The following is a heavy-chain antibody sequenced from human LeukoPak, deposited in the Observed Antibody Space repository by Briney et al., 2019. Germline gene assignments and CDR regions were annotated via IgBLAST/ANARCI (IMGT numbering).Heavy chain of an antibody. Sequence: SETLSLTCAVYGGSFSGYYWSRIRQPPGKGLEWIGEINHSGSTNYNPSLESRVTISVDTSKNQFSLKLSSVTAADTAVYYCARVGSEQWLVYFDYWGQGTLVTVSS. D-gene: IGHD6-19*01. CDR1: GGSFSGYY. CDR3: ARVGSEQWLVYFDY. CDR2: INHSGST. V-gene: IGHV4-34*01. J-gene: IGHJ4*02.